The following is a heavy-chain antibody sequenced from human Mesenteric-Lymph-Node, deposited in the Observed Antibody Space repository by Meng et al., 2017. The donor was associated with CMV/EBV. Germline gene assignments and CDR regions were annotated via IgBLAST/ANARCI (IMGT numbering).Heavy chain of an antibody. V-gene: IGHV1-69*05. CDR3: ARVVLDINRYGMGV. Sequence: SVKVSCKASGGTFRNNVFSWVRQAPGQGLEWMGGIVPMGRTTNYAQKFQGRVTITTDDSTNTAYMEMSSLTSADTAVYYCARVVLDINRYGMGVWGQGTTVTVSS. CDR1: GGTFRNNV. D-gene: IGHD3/OR15-3a*01. CDR2: IVPMGRTT. J-gene: IGHJ6*02.